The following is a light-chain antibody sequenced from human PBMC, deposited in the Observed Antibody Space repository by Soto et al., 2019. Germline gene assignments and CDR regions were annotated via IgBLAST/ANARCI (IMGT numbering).Light chain of an antibody. Sequence: DIQMTRSPSTLSGSVGDRVTSTCLASQTISSWLAWYQQKPGKAPKLLIYKASTLKSGVPSRFSGSGSGTEFTLTISSLQPDDFATYYCQHYNSYSEAFGQGTKVDIK. CDR1: QTISSW. CDR3: QHYNSYSEA. J-gene: IGKJ1*01. CDR2: KAS. V-gene: IGKV1-5*03.